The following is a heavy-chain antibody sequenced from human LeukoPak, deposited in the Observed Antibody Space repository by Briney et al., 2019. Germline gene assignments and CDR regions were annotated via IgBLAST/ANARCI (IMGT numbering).Heavy chain of an antibody. CDR3: AKSGIAVAAPTDY. CDR2: ISYDGDDGSNI. Sequence: PGGSLRLSCAASGFTFSIYTMHWVRQAPGKGLEWVAVISYDGDDGSNIYYADSVKGRFTISRDNSKNTLYLQMNSLRAEDTAVYYCAKSGIAVAAPTDYWGQGTLVTVSS. J-gene: IGHJ4*02. D-gene: IGHD6-19*01. V-gene: IGHV3-30-3*02. CDR1: GFTFSIYT.